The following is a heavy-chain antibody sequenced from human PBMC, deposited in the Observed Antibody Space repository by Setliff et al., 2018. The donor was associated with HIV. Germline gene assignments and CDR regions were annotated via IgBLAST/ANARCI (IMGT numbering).Heavy chain of an antibody. J-gene: IGHJ4*02. CDR1: GFTFSTSS. V-gene: IGHV3-48*04. CDR3: AKGLVDYYDGSAYDY. D-gene: IGHD3-22*01. CDR2: TSSRSNTV. Sequence: LRLSCTASGFTFSTSSMNWVRQAPGKGLEWISYTSSRSNTVHYADSVQGRFTISRDNAKNSLYLQMNSLRVEDTAIYYCAKGLVDYYDGSAYDYWGQGTLVTVSS.